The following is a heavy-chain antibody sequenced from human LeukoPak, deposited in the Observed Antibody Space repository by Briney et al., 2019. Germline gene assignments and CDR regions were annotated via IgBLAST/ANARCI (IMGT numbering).Heavy chain of an antibody. CDR2: IYYSGST. D-gene: IGHD2-21*01. CDR1: GGSISSYY. CDR3: ARGLTFYGMDV. J-gene: IGHJ6*02. V-gene: IGHV4-59*01. Sequence: SETLSLTCTVSGGSISSYYWSWIRQPPGKGLERIGYIYYSGSTNYNPSLKSRVTISVDTSKNQFSLKLSSVTAADTAVYYCARGLTFYGMDVWGQGTTVTVSS.